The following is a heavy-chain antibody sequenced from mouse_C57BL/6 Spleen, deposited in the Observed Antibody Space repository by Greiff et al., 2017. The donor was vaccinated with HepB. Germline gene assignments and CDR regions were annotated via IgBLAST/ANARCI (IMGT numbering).Heavy chain of an antibody. CDR1: GYTFTDYE. J-gene: IGHJ4*01. V-gene: IGHV1-15*01. CDR2: IDPETGGT. Sequence: QVQLQQSGAELVRPGASVTLSCKASGYTFTDYEMHWVKQTPVHGLEWIGAIDPETGGTAYNQKFKGKAILTADKSSSTAYMELRSLTSEDSAVYYCTRVDGSRDAMDYWGQGTSVTVSS. D-gene: IGHD1-1*01. CDR3: TRVDGSRDAMDY.